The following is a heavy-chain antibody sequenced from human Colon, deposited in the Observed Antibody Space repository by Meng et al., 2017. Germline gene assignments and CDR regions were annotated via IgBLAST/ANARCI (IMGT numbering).Heavy chain of an antibody. CDR1: GFSLSTRGVG. V-gene: IGHV2-5*02. J-gene: IGHJ4*02. CDR2: IYWDDDK. D-gene: IGHD1-1*01. Sequence: QITLQGCGPTRVKPTQTLTLTCTFSGFSLSTRGVGVGWIRQPPGKALEWLAVIYWDDDKRYSPSLKTRVTITKDTSKNQVVLTMTNMDPVDTATYYCARKGALEPLDYWGQGTLVTVSS. CDR3: ARKGALEPLDY.